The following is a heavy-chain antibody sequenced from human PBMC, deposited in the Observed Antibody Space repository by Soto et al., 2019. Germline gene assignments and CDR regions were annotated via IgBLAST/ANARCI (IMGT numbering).Heavy chain of an antibody. J-gene: IGHJ4*02. D-gene: IGHD2-2*01. CDR3: VRDRYAAAIATYFDY. Sequence: QVQLVESGGGVVQPGRSLRLSCTASGFTFSLYAMHWVRQAPGKGLEWVASISYHGSDKYYADSVKGRFTISRDNSKSTLFLQINSLTTADTAVYYCVRDRYAAAIATYFDYWGQGILVIVSS. CDR1: GFTFSLYA. CDR2: ISYHGSDK. V-gene: IGHV3-30-3*01.